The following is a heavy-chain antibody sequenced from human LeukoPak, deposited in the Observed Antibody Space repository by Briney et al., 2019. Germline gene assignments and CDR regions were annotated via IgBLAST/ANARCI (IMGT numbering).Heavy chain of an antibody. V-gene: IGHV1-18*01. J-gene: IGHJ4*02. CDR3: ARWWGDCTNGVCYSHYSFDY. CDR1: GGTFSSYA. CDR2: ISAYNGNT. Sequence: ASVKVSCKASGGTFSSYAISWVRQAPGQGLEWMGRISAYNGNTNYAQKLQGRVTMTTDTSTSTAYMELRSLRSDDTAVYYCARWWGDCTNGVCYSHYSFDYWGQGTLVTVSS. D-gene: IGHD2-8*01.